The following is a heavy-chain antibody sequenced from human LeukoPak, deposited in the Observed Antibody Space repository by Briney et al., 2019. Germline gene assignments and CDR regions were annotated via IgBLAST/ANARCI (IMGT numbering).Heavy chain of an antibody. D-gene: IGHD2-15*01. V-gene: IGHV1-2*02. CDR2: INPNSGGT. Sequence: ASVKVSCKASGYTFTGYYMHWVRQAPGQGLEWMGWINPNSGGTNYAQKFQGRVTMTRDASISTAYMELSRLRSDDTAVYYCAREVRSGGGAFDIWGQGTMVTVSS. CDR3: AREVRSGGGAFDI. CDR1: GYTFTGYY. J-gene: IGHJ3*02.